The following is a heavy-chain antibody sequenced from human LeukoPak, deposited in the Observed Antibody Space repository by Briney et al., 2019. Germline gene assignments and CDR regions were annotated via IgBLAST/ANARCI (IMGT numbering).Heavy chain of an antibody. Sequence: GGSLRLSCAASGFTFSIYAMNWVRQAPGKGLEWVSAISGSDGSTYYADSVKGRFTISRDNSKNTLYLQMHTLRAEDTAIYYCARDERLLSFLKWGQGTLVTVSS. V-gene: IGHV3-23*01. CDR3: ARDERLLSFLK. CDR1: GFTFSIYA. J-gene: IGHJ4*02. CDR2: ISGSDGST. D-gene: IGHD3-3*01.